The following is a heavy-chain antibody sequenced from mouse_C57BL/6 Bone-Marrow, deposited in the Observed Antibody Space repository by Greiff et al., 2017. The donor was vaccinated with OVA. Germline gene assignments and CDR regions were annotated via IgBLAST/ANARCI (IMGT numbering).Heavy chain of an antibody. CDR3: ARDTLRSHFDY. D-gene: IGHD1-1*01. V-gene: IGHV5-4*01. CDR2: ISDGGSYT. J-gene: IGHJ2*01. Sequence: DVKLVESGGGLVKPGGSLKLSCAASGFTFSSYAMSWVRQTPEKRLEWVATISDGGSYTYYPDNVKGRFTISRDNAKNNLYLQMSHLKSEDTAMYYCARDTLRSHFDYWGQGTTLTVSS. CDR1: GFTFSSYA.